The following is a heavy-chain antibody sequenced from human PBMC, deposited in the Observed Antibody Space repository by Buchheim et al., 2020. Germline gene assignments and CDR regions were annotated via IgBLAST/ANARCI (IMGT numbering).Heavy chain of an antibody. Sequence: QVQLVESGGGVVQPGRSLRLSCAASGFTFSSYGMHWVRQAPGKGLEWVAFILYDGTYKYYADSVKGRFTISRDNSKTTMYLQMNSLRTEDTAMYFCAKVRGLHYYDSSGELDYWGQGTL. CDR3: AKVRGLHYYDSSGELDY. J-gene: IGHJ4*02. CDR2: ILYDGTYK. CDR1: GFTFSSYG. D-gene: IGHD3-22*01. V-gene: IGHV3-30*18.